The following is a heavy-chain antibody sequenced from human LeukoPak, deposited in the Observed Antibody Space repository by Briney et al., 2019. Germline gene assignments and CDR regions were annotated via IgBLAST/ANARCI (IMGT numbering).Heavy chain of an antibody. CDR1: GFTFGDYL. V-gene: IGHV3-49*03. J-gene: IGHJ4*02. CDR2: ISGGTT. CDR3: TTGYYYDSSGYLY. Sequence: GGSLRLSCTASGFTFGDYLMSWFRQAPGKGLEWIGFISGGTTEYAASVKGRFTISRDDSTSIAYLQMNSLKTEDTAVYYCTTGYYYDSSGYLYWGQGTLVTVSS. D-gene: IGHD3-22*01.